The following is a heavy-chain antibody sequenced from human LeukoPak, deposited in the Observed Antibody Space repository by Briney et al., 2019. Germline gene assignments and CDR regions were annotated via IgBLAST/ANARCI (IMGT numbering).Heavy chain of an antibody. Sequence: PGGSLRLSCAAPGFTVSSSYMSWVRQAPGKGLEWVSVIYSGGSTYNADSVKGRFTISRDNSKNTMYLQMNSLRAEDTAVYYCAREMATIRNIDYWGQGTLVTVSS. D-gene: IGHD5-24*01. V-gene: IGHV3-53*01. CDR1: GFTVSSSY. J-gene: IGHJ4*02. CDR2: IYSGGST. CDR3: AREMATIRNIDY.